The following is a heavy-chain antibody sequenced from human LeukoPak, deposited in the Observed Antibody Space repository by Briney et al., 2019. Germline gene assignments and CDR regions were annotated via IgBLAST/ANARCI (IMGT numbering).Heavy chain of an antibody. CDR1: GFTFGSYA. J-gene: IGHJ6*02. D-gene: IGHD4-17*01. CDR2: ISYDGSNK. V-gene: IGHV3-30-3*01. CDR3: ARGFPYDDSTEGYYYGMDV. Sequence: GRSLRLSCTASGFTFGSYAMHWVRQAPGKGLEWVSVISYDGSNKYYADSVKGRFIISRDNSKNTLYLQMNSLRPEDTAMYYCARGFPYDDSTEGYYYGMDVWGQGTTVTVSS.